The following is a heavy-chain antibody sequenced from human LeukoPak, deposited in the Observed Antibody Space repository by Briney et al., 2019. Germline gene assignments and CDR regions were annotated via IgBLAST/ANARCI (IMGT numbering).Heavy chain of an antibody. CDR2: IIPILGIA. D-gene: IGHD2-2*01. V-gene: IGHV1-69*04. CDR3: ARQVVPAAMSFSYYYYMDV. CDR1: GGTFSSYA. J-gene: IGHJ6*03. Sequence: SVKVSCKASGGTFSSYAISWVRQAPGQGLEWMGRIIPILGIANYAQKFQGRVTITADKSTSTAYMELSSLRSEDTAVYYCARQVVPAAMSFSYYYYMDVWGKGTTVTVSS.